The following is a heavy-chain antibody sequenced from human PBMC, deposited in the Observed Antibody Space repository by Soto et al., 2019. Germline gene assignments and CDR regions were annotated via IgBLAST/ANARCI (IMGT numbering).Heavy chain of an antibody. J-gene: IGHJ4*02. V-gene: IGHV1-69*12. CDR3: ARDGGLYAYSPFDY. Sequence: QVQLVQSGAEVKKPGSSVKVSCKASGGTFSSYAISWVRQAPGQGLEWMGGIIPIFGTANYAQKFQGRVTITADESTSTAYRELSSLRSEDTAVYYCARDGGLYAYSPFDYWGQGTLVTVSS. CDR1: GGTFSSYA. CDR2: IIPIFGTA. D-gene: IGHD4-4*01.